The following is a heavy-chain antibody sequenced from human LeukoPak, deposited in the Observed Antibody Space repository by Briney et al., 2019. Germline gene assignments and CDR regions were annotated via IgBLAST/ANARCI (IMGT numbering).Heavy chain of an antibody. D-gene: IGHD6-19*01. J-gene: IGHJ6*03. CDR1: GFTFSSYD. V-gene: IGHV3-13*01. CDR2: IGTAGDT. CDR3: ARAHSSGWLLHYYYYMDV. Sequence: HPGGSLRLSCAASGFTFSSYDMHWVRQATGKGLEWVSAIGTAGDTYYPGSVKGRFTISRENAKNSLYLQMNSLRAGDTAVYYCARAHSSGWLLHYYYYMDVWGKGTTVTVSS.